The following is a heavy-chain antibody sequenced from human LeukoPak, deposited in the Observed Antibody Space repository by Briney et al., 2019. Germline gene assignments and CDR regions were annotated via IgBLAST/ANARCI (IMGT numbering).Heavy chain of an antibody. D-gene: IGHD6-13*01. J-gene: IGHJ4*02. V-gene: IGHV4-39*07. CDR3: ARDGVREEAAAVDY. CDR1: GGSISSSSYY. Sequence: SETLSLTCTVSGGSISSSSYYWGWIRQPPGKGLEWIGSIYYSGSTYYNPSLKSRVTISVDTSKNQFSLKLSSVTAADTAVYYCARDGVREEAAAVDYWDQGTLVTVSS. CDR2: IYYSGST.